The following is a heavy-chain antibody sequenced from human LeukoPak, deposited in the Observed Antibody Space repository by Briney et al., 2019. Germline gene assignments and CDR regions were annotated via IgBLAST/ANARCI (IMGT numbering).Heavy chain of an antibody. Sequence: PSETLSLTCTVSGGSISSYYWSWIRQPPGKGLEWIGYIYYSGSTNYNPSLKSRVTISVDTSKNQFSLKLSSVTAADTAVYYSARLSYGSGSFWFDPWGQGTLVTVSS. CDR1: GGSISSYY. V-gene: IGHV4-59*01. CDR3: ARLSYGSGSFWFDP. J-gene: IGHJ5*02. CDR2: IYYSGST. D-gene: IGHD3-10*01.